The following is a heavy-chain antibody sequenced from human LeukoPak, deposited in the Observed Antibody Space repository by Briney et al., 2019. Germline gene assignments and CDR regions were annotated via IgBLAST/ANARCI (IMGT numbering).Heavy chain of an antibody. CDR2: ISYAESNK. D-gene: IGHD2-15*01. J-gene: IGHJ6*02. V-gene: IGHV3-30*18. CDR1: GFTFSNFG. Sequence: GGSLRLSCAAHGFTFSNFGMHWVRQAPGKGLEWVAFISYAESNKFYADSVKGRFTISRDNSKNTLSLHVNSLRTEDTAVYYCAKASGEAYYYEMDVWGQGTTVTVSS. CDR3: AKASGEAYYYEMDV.